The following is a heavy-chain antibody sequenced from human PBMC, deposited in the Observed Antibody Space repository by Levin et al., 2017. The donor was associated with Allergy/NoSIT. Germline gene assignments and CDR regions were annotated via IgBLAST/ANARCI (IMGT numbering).Heavy chain of an antibody. CDR2: IKEDGSEK. CDR1: GFTFSNFW. D-gene: IGHD6-6*01. Sequence: GGSLRLSCAASGFTFSNFWMSWVRQTPGKGLEWLANIKEDGSEKYYVDSVKGRFTISRDNAKNSLYLQMNSLRAEDTAVYYCARYGSSSWGVYWGQGTLVTVSS. V-gene: IGHV3-7*01. J-gene: IGHJ4*02. CDR3: ARYGSSSWGVY.